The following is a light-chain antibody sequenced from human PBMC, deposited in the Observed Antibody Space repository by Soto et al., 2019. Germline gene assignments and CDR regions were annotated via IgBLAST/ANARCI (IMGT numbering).Light chain of an antibody. Sequence: EIVLTQSPGTLSLSPGGIATLSCRASQSISGSLLAWYQQKPGQAPRVLIYGASSRATGIPDRFSGSGSGTDFTLTISRLEPEDFAVYHCQQYGSSPITFGQGTRLEIK. CDR2: GAS. CDR3: QQYGSSPIT. V-gene: IGKV3-20*01. J-gene: IGKJ5*01. CDR1: QSISGSL.